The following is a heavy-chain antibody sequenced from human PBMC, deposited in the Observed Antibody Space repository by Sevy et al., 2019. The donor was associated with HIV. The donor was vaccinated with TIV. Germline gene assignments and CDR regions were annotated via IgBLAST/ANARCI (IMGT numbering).Heavy chain of an antibody. D-gene: IGHD3-22*01. CDR1: GYTLNQLS. J-gene: IGHJ4*02. V-gene: IGHV1-24*01. Sequence: ASVKVSCKVSGYTLNQLSMHWVRQAAGKGLAWMGSFDPEDGETAYAQKFQGRVTMTEDTSIDTAYMELSSLRSEDTAVYYCATTKDYYESSGSPVDYWGQGTLVTVSS. CDR3: ATTKDYYESSGSPVDY. CDR2: FDPEDGET.